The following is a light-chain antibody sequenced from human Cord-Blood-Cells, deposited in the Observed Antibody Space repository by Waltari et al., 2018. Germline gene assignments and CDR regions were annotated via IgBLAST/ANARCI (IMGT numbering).Light chain of an antibody. CDR1: SSDVGSYNL. J-gene: IGLJ3*02. CDR2: EGS. V-gene: IGLV2-23*01. CDR3: CSYAGSSTWV. Sequence: QSALTQPASVSGSPGQSITISCTGTSSDVGSYNLVSWYQQHPGKAPKLMIYEGSKPPSGVSNRFSGSKASNTASLTSSGLQAEDEADYYCCSYAGSSTWVFGGGTELTVL.